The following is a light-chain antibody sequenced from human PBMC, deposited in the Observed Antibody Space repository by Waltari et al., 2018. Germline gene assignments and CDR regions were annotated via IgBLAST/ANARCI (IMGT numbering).Light chain of an antibody. V-gene: IGLV3-10*01. CDR3: YSSDSTGLRV. Sequence: SYELTQPPSVSVSPGQTARITCSGHELPRKYAYWFQQKSGQAPRLVIYEDTKRPSGIPERFSGSSSGTVATLTMTGAQVDDDADYYCYSSDSTGLRVFGGGTTVVVL. CDR2: EDT. J-gene: IGLJ1*01. CDR1: ELPRKY.